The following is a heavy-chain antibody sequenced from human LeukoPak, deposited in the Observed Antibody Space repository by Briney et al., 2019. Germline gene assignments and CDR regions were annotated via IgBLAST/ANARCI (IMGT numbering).Heavy chain of an antibody. CDR3: AREGLRYFDWLSPYYFDY. V-gene: IGHV4-34*01. J-gene: IGHJ4*02. CDR1: GGSFSGYY. CDR2: INHSGST. D-gene: IGHD3-9*01. Sequence: KPSETLSLTCAVYGGSFSGYYWSWIRQPPGKGLEWIGEINHSGSTNYNPSLKSRVTISVDTSKNQFSLKLSSVTAADTAVYYCAREGLRYFDWLSPYYFDYWGQGTLVTVSS.